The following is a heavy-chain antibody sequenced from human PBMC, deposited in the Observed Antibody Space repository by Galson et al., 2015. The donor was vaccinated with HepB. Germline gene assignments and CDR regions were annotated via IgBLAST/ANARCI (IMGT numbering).Heavy chain of an antibody. Sequence: SVKVSCKASGGTFSSYDISWVRQAPGQGLEWMGGIIPIFGTANYAQRFQGRVTITADESASTAYMELSSLRSEDTAVYYCARNPVDAFDIWGQGTMVTVSS. CDR2: IIPIFGTA. V-gene: IGHV1-69*13. CDR3: ARNPVDAFDI. CDR1: GGTFSSYD. J-gene: IGHJ3*02.